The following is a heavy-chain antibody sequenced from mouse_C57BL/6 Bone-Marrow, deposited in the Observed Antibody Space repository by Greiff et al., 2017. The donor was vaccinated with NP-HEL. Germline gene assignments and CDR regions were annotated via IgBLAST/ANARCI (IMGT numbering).Heavy chain of an antibody. J-gene: IGHJ2*01. V-gene: IGHV1-9*01. Sequence: QVQLKESGAELMKPGASVKLSCKATGYTFTGYWIEWVKQRPGHGLEWIGEILPGSGCTNYNEQFKGKATFTADTSSNTANMQLSSLTTEDSAIYYCAREGVVDFDYWGQGTTLTVSS. D-gene: IGHD1-1*01. CDR3: AREGVVDFDY. CDR1: GYTFTGYW. CDR2: ILPGSGCT.